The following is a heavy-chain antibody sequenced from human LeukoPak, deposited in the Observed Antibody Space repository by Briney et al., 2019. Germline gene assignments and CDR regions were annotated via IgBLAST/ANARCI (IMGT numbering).Heavy chain of an antibody. CDR1: GFTFGDYA. CDR3: VFYYDFWSGYYTIDY. J-gene: IGHJ4*02. D-gene: IGHD3-3*01. V-gene: IGHV3-49*04. CDR2: IRSKAYGGTT. Sequence: PGGSLRLSCTASGFTFGDYAMSWVRQAPGKGLEWVGFIRSKAYGGTTEYAASVKGIFTISRDDSKSIDYLQMNSLKTEDTAGYYGVFYYDFWSGYYTIDYWGQGTLDTVSS.